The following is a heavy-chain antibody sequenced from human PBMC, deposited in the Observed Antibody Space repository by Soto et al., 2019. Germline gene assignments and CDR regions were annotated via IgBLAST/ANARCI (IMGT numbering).Heavy chain of an antibody. CDR2: INFDGTTT. J-gene: IGHJ4*02. Sequence: EVQLVESGGGLVQPGGSLRLSCAASGFTFNSYWIHWVRQAPGKGLVWVSRINFDGTTTNYAGSVKGRFTISRDNAKNTLYLQMNSLRDEDTAVYYCARGGFRQWLLDYWGQGSLVTVSS. CDR1: GFTFNSYW. CDR3: ARGGFRQWLLDY. V-gene: IGHV3-74*01. D-gene: IGHD5-12*01.